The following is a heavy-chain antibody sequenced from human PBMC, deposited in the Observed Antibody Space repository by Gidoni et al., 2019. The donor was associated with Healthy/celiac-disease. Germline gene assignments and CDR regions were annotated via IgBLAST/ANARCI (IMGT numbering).Heavy chain of an antibody. Sequence: VLLVQSGGGLVNPGESLSLSCAASGFTFSSYSMNWVRQAPGKGLVWVSSNSSSSSYIYNADEVKGRFTISRENAKNSLYLQMNSLRAEDTAVYYCARDGEGFDPWGQGTLVTVSS. CDR1: GFTFSSYS. J-gene: IGHJ5*02. D-gene: IGHD3-10*01. CDR2: NSSSSSYI. V-gene: IGHV3-21*01. CDR3: ARDGEGFDP.